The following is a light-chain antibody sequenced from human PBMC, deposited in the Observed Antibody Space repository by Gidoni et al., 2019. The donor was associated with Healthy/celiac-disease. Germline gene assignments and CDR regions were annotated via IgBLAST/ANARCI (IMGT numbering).Light chain of an antibody. CDR3: QQYNNWPPLT. Sequence: EIVMTQSPATLSGSPGERATLSCRASQSVRSNSAWYQQKPGQAPRLLIYGASTRATGIPARFSGSGSGTEFTLTISSLQSEDFAVYYCQQYNNWPPLTFGGGTKVEIK. J-gene: IGKJ4*01. CDR2: GAS. V-gene: IGKV3-15*01. CDR1: QSVRSN.